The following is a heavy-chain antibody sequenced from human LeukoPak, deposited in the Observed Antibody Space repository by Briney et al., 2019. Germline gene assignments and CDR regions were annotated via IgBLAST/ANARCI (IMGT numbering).Heavy chain of an antibody. CDR2: IIPIFGTA. Sequence: ASVKVSCKASGGTFSSYAISWVRQAPGQGLEWMGGIIPIFGTANYAQKFQGRVTITADKSTSTAYMELSSLRSEDTAVYYCARKVVAASFDPWGQGTLVTVSS. V-gene: IGHV1-69*06. D-gene: IGHD2-15*01. CDR1: GGTFSSYA. CDR3: ARKVVAASFDP. J-gene: IGHJ5*02.